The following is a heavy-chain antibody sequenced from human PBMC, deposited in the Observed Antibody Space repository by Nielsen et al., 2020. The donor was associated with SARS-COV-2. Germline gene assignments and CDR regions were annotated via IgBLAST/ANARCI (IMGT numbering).Heavy chain of an antibody. CDR1: GFTFSSYA. V-gene: IGHV3-23*01. CDR2: ISGTGGST. Sequence: GGSLRLSCAASGFTFSSYAMSWVRQAPGKGLEWVSAISGTGGSTYYADSVKGRFTISRDNSKNTLYLQMNSLRAEDTAVYYCARVVPAANGDFYYYYYMDVWGKGTTVTVSS. D-gene: IGHD2-2*01. CDR3: ARVVPAANGDFYYYYYMDV. J-gene: IGHJ6*03.